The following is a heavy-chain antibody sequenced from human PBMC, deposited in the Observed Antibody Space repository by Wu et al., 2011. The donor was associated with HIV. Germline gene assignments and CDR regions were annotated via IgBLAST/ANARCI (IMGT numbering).Heavy chain of an antibody. Sequence: QLVQSGAEVRKPGASVKVSCKSSGYTFINYGITWVRQAPGQGLEWMGWISVYNGNTNYAQKLQGRVTMTTDTSTSTAYMELRSLRSDDTAVYYCARCRRGYSFDPWGQGTLVTVSS. V-gene: IGHV1-18*01. CDR3: ARCRRGYSFDP. D-gene: IGHD3-22*01. J-gene: IGHJ5*02. CDR2: ISVYNGNT. CDR1: GYTFINYG.